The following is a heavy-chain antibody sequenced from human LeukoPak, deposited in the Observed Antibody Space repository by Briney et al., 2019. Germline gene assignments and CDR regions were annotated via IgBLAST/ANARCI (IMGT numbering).Heavy chain of an antibody. D-gene: IGHD2-15*01. Sequence: GASVTVSCKTSGCTFTGYYMHWVRQAPGQGPEWMGWINPNSGGTKYAQKFQGRVTMTRDTSSNTAHMDLTGLTSDDTAVYYCARDIGGFGYDYWGQGSLVTVSS. J-gene: IGHJ4*02. CDR2: INPNSGGT. V-gene: IGHV1-2*02. CDR3: ARDIGGFGYDY. CDR1: GCTFTGYY.